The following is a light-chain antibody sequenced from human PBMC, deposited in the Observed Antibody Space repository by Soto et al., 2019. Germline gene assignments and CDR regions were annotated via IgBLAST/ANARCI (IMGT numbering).Light chain of an antibody. CDR2: DVT. Sequence: QSALTQPASVSGSPGQSITISCTGTSSDVGGYDFVSWYQQHPGKAPRLMVYDVTNRPSGVSNRFSGSKSGNTASLTISGPQAEDEADYYCSSYTSSNTVIFGGGTKLTVL. V-gene: IGLV2-14*01. J-gene: IGLJ2*01. CDR3: SSYTSSNTVI. CDR1: SSDVGGYDF.